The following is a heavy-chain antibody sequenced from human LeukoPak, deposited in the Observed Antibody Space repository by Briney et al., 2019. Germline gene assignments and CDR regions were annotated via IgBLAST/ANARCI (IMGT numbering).Heavy chain of an antibody. Sequence: PSETLSLTCTVSGGSISSYYWSWIRQPPGKGLEWIGYIYYSGSTNYNPSLKSRVTISVDTSKNQFSLKLSAVTAADTAVYYCARMGLLWFGESYYFDYWGQGTLVTVSS. J-gene: IGHJ4*02. V-gene: IGHV4-59*01. D-gene: IGHD3-10*01. CDR1: GGSISSYY. CDR2: IYYSGST. CDR3: ARMGLLWFGESYYFDY.